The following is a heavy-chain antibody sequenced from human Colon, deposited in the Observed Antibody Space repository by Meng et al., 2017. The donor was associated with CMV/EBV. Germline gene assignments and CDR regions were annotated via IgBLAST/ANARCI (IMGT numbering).Heavy chain of an antibody. J-gene: IGHJ1*01. V-gene: IGHV3-48*03. Sequence: GESLKISCVASGFTFSSYEMNWVRQAPGKGLEWVSYISASGGTIYYADSVRGRFTISRDNAKKSLYLLMNSLRAEDTAVYYCANSRGEYFQRWGQGTLVTVSS. CDR3: ANSRGEYFQR. CDR1: GFTFSSYE. D-gene: IGHD3-10*01. CDR2: ISASGGTI.